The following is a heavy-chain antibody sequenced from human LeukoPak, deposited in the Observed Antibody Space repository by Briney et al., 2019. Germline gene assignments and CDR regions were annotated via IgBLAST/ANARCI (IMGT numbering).Heavy chain of an antibody. CDR1: GGSISSYY. Sequence: SETLSLTCAVSGGSISSYYWSWIRQPAGRGLEWIGRVHTSVSTNYNPTLKSRVTLSQDTSKNQFYLRLTSVTAADTAVYYCARDGGANRNFDYWGQGMLVTVSS. CDR3: ARDGGANRNFDY. CDR2: VHTSVST. D-gene: IGHD4/OR15-4a*01. V-gene: IGHV4-4*07. J-gene: IGHJ4*02.